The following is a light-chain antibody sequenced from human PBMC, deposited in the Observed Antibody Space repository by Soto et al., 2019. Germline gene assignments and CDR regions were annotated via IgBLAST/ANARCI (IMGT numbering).Light chain of an antibody. CDR2: GTS. CDR1: QATPRS. Sequence: QMTQSPSSLSASIGDRVTITCRASQATPRSVSWYHQKPGRAPKLLIFGTSKLQSGVPSRFSGSGSGTVFTLSSSSLQRDDSGTYDGQQTDHRVWTFGQGTKVDIK. V-gene: IGKV1-39*01. J-gene: IGKJ1*01. CDR3: QQTDHRVWT.